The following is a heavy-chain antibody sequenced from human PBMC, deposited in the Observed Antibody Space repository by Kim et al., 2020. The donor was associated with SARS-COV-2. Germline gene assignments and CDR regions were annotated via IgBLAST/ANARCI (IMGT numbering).Heavy chain of an antibody. CDR1: GGSISSYY. J-gene: IGHJ5*01. D-gene: IGHD6-19*01. Sequence: SETLSLTCTVSGGSISSYYWSWIRQPPGKGLEWIGYIYYSGSTNYNPSLKSQVTISVDTAKNQFSLKLSSVTAADTAVDYCARVKSGWDGVVHVVDAWG. CDR3: ARVKSGWDGVVHVVDA. CDR2: IYYSGST. V-gene: IGHV4-59*13.